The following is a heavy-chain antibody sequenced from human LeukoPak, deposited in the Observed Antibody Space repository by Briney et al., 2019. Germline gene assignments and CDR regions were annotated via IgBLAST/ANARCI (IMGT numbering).Heavy chain of an antibody. Sequence: PSETLSLTCTISGASVSSYSWNWIRQPAGKGLEWIGRLYTSGSTNYNPSLKSRVTMSVDTSKNQFSLKLSSVTSADTAVYYCANNPRGWPRPFGHWGQGALITVSS. J-gene: IGHJ4*02. CDR2: LYTSGST. CDR1: GASVSSYS. D-gene: IGHD6-19*01. CDR3: ANNPRGWPRPFGH. V-gene: IGHV4-4*07.